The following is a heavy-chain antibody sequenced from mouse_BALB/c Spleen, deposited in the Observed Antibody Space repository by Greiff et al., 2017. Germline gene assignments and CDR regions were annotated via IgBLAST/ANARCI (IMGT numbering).Heavy chain of an antibody. Sequence: DVKLQESGPGLVKPSQSLSLTCSVTGYSITSGYYWNWIRQFPGNKLEWMGYISYDGSNNYNPSLKNRISITRDTSKNQFFLKLNSVTTEDTATYYCARRDDGYFDYWGQGTTLTVSS. V-gene: IGHV3-6*02. J-gene: IGHJ2*01. CDR3: ARRDDGYFDY. CDR1: GYSITSGYY. D-gene: IGHD2-3*01. CDR2: ISYDGSN.